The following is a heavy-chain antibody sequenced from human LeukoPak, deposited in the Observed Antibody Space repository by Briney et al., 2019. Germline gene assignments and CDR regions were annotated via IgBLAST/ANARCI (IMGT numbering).Heavy chain of an antibody. CDR1: GFTFSSYG. CDR2: IRYDGSNK. Sequence: GGSLRLSCAASGFTFSSYGMHWVRQAPGKGLEWVAFIRYDGSNKYYADSVKGRFTISRDNSKNTLYLQMNSLRAEDTAVYYCANSIIAVAGTEDYWGQGTLVTVSS. V-gene: IGHV3-30*02. CDR3: ANSIIAVAGTEDY. D-gene: IGHD6-19*01. J-gene: IGHJ4*02.